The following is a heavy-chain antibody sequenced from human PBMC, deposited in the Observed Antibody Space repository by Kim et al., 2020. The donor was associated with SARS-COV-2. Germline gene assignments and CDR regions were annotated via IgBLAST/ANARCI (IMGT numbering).Heavy chain of an antibody. CDR2: INHSGST. CDR3: ARAPWVLSRPWYYFDY. Sequence: SETLSLTCAVYGGSFSGYYWSWIRQPPGKGLEWIGEINHSGSTNYNPSLKSRVTISVDTSKNQFSLKLSPVTAADTAVYYCARAPWVLSRPWYYFDYWG. CDR1: GGSFSGYY. D-gene: IGHD2-8*01. J-gene: IGHJ4*01. V-gene: IGHV4-34*01.